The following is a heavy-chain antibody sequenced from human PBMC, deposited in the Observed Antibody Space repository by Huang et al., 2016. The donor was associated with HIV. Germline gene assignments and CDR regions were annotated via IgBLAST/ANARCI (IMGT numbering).Heavy chain of an antibody. J-gene: IGHJ4*02. Sequence: EVLLLESGGGLVQPGGSLRLSCVASGFTFSSYAMSWVGQAPGKGLEWVAGITDGINNRYYAHSVKGRFAVSRDDSTNTLYLQMNSLRAEDTAVYYCAKDADTSGYDVLGPFGSWGQGTLVTVSS. CDR3: AKDADTSGYDVLGPFGS. CDR1: GFTFSSYA. V-gene: IGHV3-23*01. CDR2: ITDGINNR. D-gene: IGHD3-3*01.